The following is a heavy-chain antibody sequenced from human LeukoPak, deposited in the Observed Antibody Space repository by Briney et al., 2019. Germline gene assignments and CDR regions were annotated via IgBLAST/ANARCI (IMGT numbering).Heavy chain of an antibody. D-gene: IGHD3-22*01. CDR3: ARQGAVVRGYYYFSGMDV. CDR2: IYHRGST. Sequence: SETLSLTCTVSGDSIISYKYYWGWIRQPPGKGLEWLGNIYHRGSTYYNPSLQSRLTISVDTSKNLFSLRLTSVTAADTAVYYCARQGAVVRGYYYFSGMDVWGQGTTVAVSS. V-gene: IGHV4-39*01. J-gene: IGHJ6*02. CDR1: GDSIISYKYY.